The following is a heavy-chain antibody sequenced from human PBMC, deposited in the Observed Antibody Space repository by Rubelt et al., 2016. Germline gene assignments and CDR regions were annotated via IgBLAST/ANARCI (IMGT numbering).Heavy chain of an antibody. J-gene: IGHJ6*02. Sequence: QVTLRESGPALVKPTQTLTLTCTFSGFSLSTSGMCVGWIRQPPGKALEWLALIAWDDDKYYSTSLKTRLTISKDTSKNQVVLTMTNMDPVDTATYYCARILLPDYYDSSGGMDVWGQGTTVTVSS. CDR3: ARILLPDYYDSSGGMDV. CDR2: IAWDDDK. V-gene: IGHV2-70*01. D-gene: IGHD3-22*01. CDR1: GFSLSTSGMC.